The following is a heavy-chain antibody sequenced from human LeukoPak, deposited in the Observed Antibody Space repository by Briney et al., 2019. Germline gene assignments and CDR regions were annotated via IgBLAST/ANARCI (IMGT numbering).Heavy chain of an antibody. V-gene: IGHV3-30-3*01. Sequence: GGSLRLSCVASGFTFSSYAIHWVRQAPGKGLEWVALISDDGNNENYADSVKSRVTISRDNSKNTLYLQMNSLRAEDTAVYYCARGSTRWIQTWSFDYWGQGTLVTVSS. D-gene: IGHD5-18*01. J-gene: IGHJ4*02. CDR1: GFTFSSYA. CDR3: ARGSTRWIQTWSFDY. CDR2: ISDDGNNE.